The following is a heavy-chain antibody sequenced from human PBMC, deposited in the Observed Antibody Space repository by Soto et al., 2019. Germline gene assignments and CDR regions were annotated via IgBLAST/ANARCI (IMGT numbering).Heavy chain of an antibody. CDR1: GGSISSSNW. CDR3: ATYYYDSSGYLTFDY. J-gene: IGHJ4*02. V-gene: IGHV4-4*02. D-gene: IGHD3-22*01. Sequence: SETLSLTCAVSGGSISSSNWWSWVCQPPGKGLEWIGEIYHSGSTNYNPSLKSRVTISVDKSKNQSSLKLSSVTAADTAVYYCATYYYDSSGYLTFDYWGQGTLVTVSS. CDR2: IYHSGST.